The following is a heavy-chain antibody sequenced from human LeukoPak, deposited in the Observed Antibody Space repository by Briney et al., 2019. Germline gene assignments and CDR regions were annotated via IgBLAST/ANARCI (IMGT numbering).Heavy chain of an antibody. CDR1: GYTFTSYD. CDR3: ARARRNIVVVPAILRPDYYYMDV. CDR2: MNPNSGNT. V-gene: IGHV1-8*01. Sequence: ASVKVSCKASGYTFTSYDINWVRQATGQGLEWMGWMNPNSGNTGYAQKFQGRVTMTRNTSISTAYMELSSLRSEDTAVYYCARARRNIVVVPAILRPDYYYMDVWGKGTTVTISS. J-gene: IGHJ6*03. D-gene: IGHD2-2*01.